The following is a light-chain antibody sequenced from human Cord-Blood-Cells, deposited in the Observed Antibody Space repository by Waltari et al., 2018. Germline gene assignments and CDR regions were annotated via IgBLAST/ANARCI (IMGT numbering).Light chain of an antibody. CDR2: EVS. V-gene: IGLV2-14*01. CDR1: SSDVGGYNY. CDR3: SSYTSSSTLVV. J-gene: IGLJ2*01. Sequence: QSALTQPASVSGSPGQSITISCTGTSSDVGGYNYVSWYQQHPGKAPKLMIYEVSNRPAGLSNRFTGSKSCNTASLTISGLQAEDEADYYCSSYTSSSTLVVFGGGTKLTVL.